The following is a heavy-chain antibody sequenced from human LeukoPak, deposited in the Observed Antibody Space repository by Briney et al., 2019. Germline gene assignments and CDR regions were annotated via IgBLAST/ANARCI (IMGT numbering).Heavy chain of an antibody. CDR1: GFTVSSNY. Sequence: PGGSLRLSCAASGFTVSSNYMSWVRQAPGKGLEWVSVIYSGGSTYYADSVKGRFTISRDNSKNTLYLQMNSLRAEDTAVYYCARSVGKEILWFGELFDYWGQGTLVTVSS. CDR2: IYSGGST. V-gene: IGHV3-53*01. CDR3: ARSVGKEILWFGELFDY. D-gene: IGHD3-10*01. J-gene: IGHJ4*02.